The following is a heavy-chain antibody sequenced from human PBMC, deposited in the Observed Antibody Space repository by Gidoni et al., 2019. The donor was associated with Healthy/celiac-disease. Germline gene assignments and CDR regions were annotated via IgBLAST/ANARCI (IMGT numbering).Heavy chain of an antibody. CDR2: IKQDGSDK. V-gene: IGHV3-7*03. Sequence: EVQLVESGGGLVQPGGSLRLSCAASGFTLSSYWMSWVRQAPGKGLEWVANIKQDGSDKYYVDSVKGRFTISRDNAKNSLYLQMNSLRAEDTAVYYCASGDYADAFDIWGQGTMVTVSS. CDR1: GFTLSSYW. CDR3: ASGDYADAFDI. J-gene: IGHJ3*02. D-gene: IGHD4-17*01.